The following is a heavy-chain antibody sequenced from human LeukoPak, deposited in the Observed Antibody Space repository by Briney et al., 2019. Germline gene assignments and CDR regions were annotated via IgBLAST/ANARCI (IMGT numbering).Heavy chain of an antibody. CDR3: ASGRYCSSTSCSDY. J-gene: IGHJ4*02. D-gene: IGHD2-2*01. CDR1: GGSISSGSYY. Sequence: SETLSLTCTVSGGSISSGSYYWSWIRQPAGKGLEWIGRIYTSGSTNYNPSLKSRVTISVDTSKNQFSLKLSSVTAADTAVYYCASGRYCSSTSCSDYWGQGTLVTVSS. CDR2: IYTSGST. V-gene: IGHV4-61*02.